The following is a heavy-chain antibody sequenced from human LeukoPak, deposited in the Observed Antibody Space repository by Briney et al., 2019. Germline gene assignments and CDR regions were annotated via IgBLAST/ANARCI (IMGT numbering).Heavy chain of an antibody. J-gene: IGHJ4*02. Sequence: PGGSLRLSCAASGFTFSMITMFWVRQAPGKGLEWVSSISSSGTAIYYADSVKGRFTISRDNAKNSLYLEMNSLRAKDTAVYYCARVTYSTSPTPFDYWGQGTLVTVSS. CDR3: ARVTYSTSPTPFDY. CDR1: GFTFSMIT. V-gene: IGHV3-48*01. D-gene: IGHD2-15*01. CDR2: ISSSGTAI.